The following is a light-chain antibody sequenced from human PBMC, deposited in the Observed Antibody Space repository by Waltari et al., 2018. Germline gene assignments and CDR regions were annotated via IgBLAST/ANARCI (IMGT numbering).Light chain of an antibody. CDR3: NSYTSRTTWV. CDR1: SIDVSGYNH. V-gene: IGLV2-14*01. CDR2: EVT. J-gene: IGLJ3*02. Sequence: QSALTQPASLSGSPGQSITISCTGTSIDVSGYNHVSWYQQHPGQATYLLISEVTKWPAGVPDSFAGSKSGNTTSLTICGLQAENDADYYFNSYTSRTTWVFGGGNKVTVL.